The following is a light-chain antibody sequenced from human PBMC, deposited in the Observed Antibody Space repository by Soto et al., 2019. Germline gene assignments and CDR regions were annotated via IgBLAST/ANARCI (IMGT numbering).Light chain of an antibody. J-gene: IGLJ2*01. Sequence: QSALTQPRSVSGSPGQSVTISCTGTSSDVGGYNYVSWYQQHPGKAPKLMIYDVSQRPSGVPDRFSGSKSGNTASLTISGLQHEDEADYYCCSYAGSHFLFGGGTKL. CDR1: SSDVGGYNY. CDR3: CSYAGSHFL. CDR2: DVS. V-gene: IGLV2-11*01.